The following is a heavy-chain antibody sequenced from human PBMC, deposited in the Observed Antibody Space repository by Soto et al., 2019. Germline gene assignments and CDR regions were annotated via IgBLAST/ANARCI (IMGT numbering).Heavy chain of an antibody. J-gene: IGHJ4*02. V-gene: IGHV3-23*01. D-gene: IGHD6-13*01. CDR3: VLAAAVSFFDY. CDR2: ISGSGGST. Sequence: EVQLLESGGGLVQPGGSLRLSCAASGFTFSSYAMSWVRQAPGKGLEWVSAISGSGGSTYYADSVKGRFTISRDNSKNMLYLHMNSLRAEDTAVYYCVLAAAVSFFDYWGQGTLVTVSS. CDR1: GFTFSSYA.